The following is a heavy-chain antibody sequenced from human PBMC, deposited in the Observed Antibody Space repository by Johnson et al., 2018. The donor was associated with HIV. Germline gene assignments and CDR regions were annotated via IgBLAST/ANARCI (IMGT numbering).Heavy chain of an antibody. J-gene: IGHJ3*02. V-gene: IGHV3-23*01. CDR2: ISKSGSST. D-gene: IGHD6-25*01. Sequence: ESGGGLVQPGGSLRLSCAASGFIFDNYVMHWVRQAPGQGLEWVSSISKSGSSTYYADSVNGRFTISRDISKNTLYLQMNSLRADDTAIYYCAKDRSLLRRSAFDIWGQGTMVTVSS. CDR3: AKDRSLLRRSAFDI. CDR1: GFIFDNYV.